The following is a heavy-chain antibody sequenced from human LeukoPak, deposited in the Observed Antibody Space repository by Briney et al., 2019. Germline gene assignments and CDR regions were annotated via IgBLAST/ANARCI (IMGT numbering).Heavy chain of an antibody. V-gene: IGHV3-21*01. Sequence: GGSLRLSCAASGFTFSSYSMNWVRQAPGKGLEWVSSISSSSSYIYYADSVKGRFTISRDNAKNSLYLQMNSLRAEDTAVYYCARLGGIAAAASDYWGQGTLVTVSS. CDR2: ISSSSSYI. J-gene: IGHJ4*02. CDR1: GFTFSSYS. D-gene: IGHD6-13*01. CDR3: ARLGGIAAAASDY.